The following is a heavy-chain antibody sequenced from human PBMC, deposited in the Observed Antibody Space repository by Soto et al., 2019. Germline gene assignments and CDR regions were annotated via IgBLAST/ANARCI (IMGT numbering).Heavy chain of an antibody. CDR3: ARDFGAGVAFGE. CDR1: GGSISSYY. D-gene: IGHD2-15*01. CDR2: IYYSGST. Sequence: SETLSLTCTVSGGSISSYYWSWIRQPPGKGLEWIGYIYYSGSTNYNPSLKSRVTISVDTSKNQFSLKLSSVTAADTAVYYCARDFGAGVAFGEWGQGTLVTVSS. V-gene: IGHV4-59*01. J-gene: IGHJ4*02.